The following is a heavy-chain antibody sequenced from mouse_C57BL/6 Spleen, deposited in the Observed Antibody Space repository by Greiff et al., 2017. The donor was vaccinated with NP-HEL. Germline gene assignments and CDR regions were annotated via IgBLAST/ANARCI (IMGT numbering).Heavy chain of an antibody. D-gene: IGHD1-1*01. Sequence: VQLLQPGAELVRPGSSVKLSCKASGYTFTSYWMHWVKQRPIQGLEWIGNIDPSDSETHYNQKFKDKATLTVDKSSSTAYMQLSSLTSEDSAVYYCARWGTTVVAKGVAYWGQGTLVTVSA. CDR2: IDPSDSET. CDR3: ARWGTTVVAKGVAY. CDR1: GYTFTSYW. V-gene: IGHV1-52*01. J-gene: IGHJ3*01.